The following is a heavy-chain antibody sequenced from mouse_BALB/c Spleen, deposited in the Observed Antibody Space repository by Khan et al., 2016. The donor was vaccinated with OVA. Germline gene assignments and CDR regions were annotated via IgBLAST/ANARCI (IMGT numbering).Heavy chain of an antibody. CDR2: IWSDGST. CDR1: GFSLTSYG. CDR3: ARHDRYFYAMDY. D-gene: IGHD2-14*01. J-gene: IGHJ4*01. V-gene: IGHV2-6-1*01. Sequence: QVQLKQSGPGLVAPSQSLSITCTISGFSLTSYGVHWVRQPPGKGLEWLVVIWSDGSTTYNSALKSRLSITKDNSKNQVFLKMNSLQIDDTAMYYCARHDRYFYAMDYWGQGTSVTVSS.